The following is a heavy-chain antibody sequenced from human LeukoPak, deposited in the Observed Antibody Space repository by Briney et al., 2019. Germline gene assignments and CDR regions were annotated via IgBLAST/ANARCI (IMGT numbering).Heavy chain of an antibody. V-gene: IGHV1-69*04. J-gene: IGHJ4*02. CDR3: ARAPSGSPIDY. CDR2: IIPILGIA. CDR1: GGSFSSYA. Sequence: ASVKVFCKASGGSFSSYAISWVRQAPGQGLEWMGRIIPILGIANYAQKFQGRVTITADKSTSTAYMELSSLRSEDTAVYYCARAPSGSPIDYWGQGTLVTVSS. D-gene: IGHD1-26*01.